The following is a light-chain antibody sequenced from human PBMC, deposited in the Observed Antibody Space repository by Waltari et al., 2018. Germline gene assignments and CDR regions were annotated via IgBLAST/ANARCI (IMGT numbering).Light chain of an antibody. CDR3: QHRSEWAPII. Sequence: EIVLTQSPATLSLSTGERANLSCRASQSVRSYLAWYQQKPGQDPRVVMYDASNRATGIPARFSGSGSETDFTLTISSLEPEDFAVYYCQHRSEWAPIIFGGGTKVEIK. CDR1: QSVRSY. CDR2: DAS. V-gene: IGKV3-11*01. J-gene: IGKJ4*01.